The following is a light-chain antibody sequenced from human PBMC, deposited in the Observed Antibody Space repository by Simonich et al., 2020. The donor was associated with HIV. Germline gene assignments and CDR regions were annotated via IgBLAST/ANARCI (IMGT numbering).Light chain of an antibody. CDR1: QSVSGN. CDR2: DSS. CDR3: QQYNNWPYT. Sequence: EIVMTQSPATLSVSPGERATLSCRASQSVSGNLAWSQQNPGQAPRLLIYDSSTRATGIPARFSGSGSATEFTLTISSLQSEDFVLYYCQQYNNWPYTFGQGTKLEIK. V-gene: IGKV3-15*01. J-gene: IGKJ2*01.